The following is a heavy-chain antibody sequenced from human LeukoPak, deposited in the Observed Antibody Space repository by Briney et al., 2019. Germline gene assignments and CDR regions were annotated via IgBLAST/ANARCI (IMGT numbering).Heavy chain of an antibody. CDR3: ARAGGYNSPFAY. Sequence: SETLSLTCTVSDASISRYYWSWIRQPPGKGLEGIGYIYCSGTTNYNPSLKSRVSISIDTSKNQFSLRLTSVTAADTAVYYCARAGGYNSPFAYWGQGTLVTVSP. CDR1: DASISRYY. CDR2: IYCSGTT. J-gene: IGHJ4*02. V-gene: IGHV4-59*01. D-gene: IGHD5-24*01.